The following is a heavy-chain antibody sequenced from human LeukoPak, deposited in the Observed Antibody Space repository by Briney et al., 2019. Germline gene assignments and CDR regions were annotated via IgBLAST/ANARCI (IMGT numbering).Heavy chain of an antibody. CDR2: MNPKRGNT. J-gene: IGHJ6*02. CDR3: ARVSGYCSGTNCYYHYGMDV. D-gene: IGHD2-2*01. CDR1: GYTLTSYD. Sequence: GASVKVSCKAPGYTLTSYDINWVRQPTGQGLEWIGLMNPKRGNTGYAQKFQGRVTMTRNNSISTAYMELSSLRSEDTAVYYCARVSGYCSGTNCYYHYGMDVWGQGTTVTVSS. V-gene: IGHV1-8*01.